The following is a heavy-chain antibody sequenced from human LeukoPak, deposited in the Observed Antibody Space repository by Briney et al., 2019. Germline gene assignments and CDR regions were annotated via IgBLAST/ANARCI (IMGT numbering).Heavy chain of an antibody. CDR3: ARGETYGSDTDV. CDR1: GFTFSRYS. D-gene: IGHD3-10*01. J-gene: IGHJ6*03. V-gene: IGHV3-21*01. Sequence: PRGTLRLSCAASGFTFSRYSMNWVPQAPGKGVERVSSISSSSSYIYYADSVKGRFPISRDNAKNSLYLQMNSLRAEDTAVYYCARGETYGSDTDVWRKGTTVTVSS. CDR2: ISSSSSYI.